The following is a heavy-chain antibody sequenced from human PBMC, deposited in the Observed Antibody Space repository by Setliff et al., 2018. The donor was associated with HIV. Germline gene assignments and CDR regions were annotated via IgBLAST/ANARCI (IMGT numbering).Heavy chain of an antibody. CDR1: GGSISSGSYY. Sequence: SETLSLTCTVSGGSISSGSYYWSWIRQPAGKGLEWIGRFYTSGGTKYNPSLKSRVTISVDKSKNQFSLKLSSVTAADTAVYYCARDAPGDSSGYSTGYFDYWGQGTLVTVSS. V-gene: IGHV4-61*02. J-gene: IGHJ4*02. CDR2: FYTSGGT. CDR3: ARDAPGDSSGYSTGYFDY. D-gene: IGHD3-22*01.